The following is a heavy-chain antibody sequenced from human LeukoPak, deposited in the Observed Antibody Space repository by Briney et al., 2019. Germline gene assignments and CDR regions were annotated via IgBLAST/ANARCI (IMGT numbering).Heavy chain of an antibody. CDR2: VSASSDV. CDR1: GFTFSSYT. J-gene: IGHJ4*02. D-gene: IGHD5-18*01. CDR3: ARDGGYSYDQAYYFDY. Sequence: QPGGSLRLSCAASGFTFSSYTMNWVRPAPGKGLQWVSTVSASSDVHYSDSVKGRFTISRDNSKNTLYLQTNSLRAEDTAVYYCARDGGYSYDQAYYFDYWGQGTLVTVSS. V-gene: IGHV3-48*01.